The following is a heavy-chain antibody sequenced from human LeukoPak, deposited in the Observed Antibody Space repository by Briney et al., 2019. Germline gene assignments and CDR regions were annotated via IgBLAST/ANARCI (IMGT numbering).Heavy chain of an antibody. D-gene: IGHD3-10*01. Sequence: HPGESLRLSCAASGFTFSSYGMHWVRQAPGKGLEWVAVISYDGSNKYYADSVKGRFTISRDNSKNTLYLQMNSLRAEDTAVYYCANAEVERMVRGVINLRRFDYWGQGTLVTVSS. CDR2: ISYDGSNK. V-gene: IGHV3-30*18. CDR3: ANAEVERMVRGVINLRRFDY. CDR1: GFTFSSYG. J-gene: IGHJ4*02.